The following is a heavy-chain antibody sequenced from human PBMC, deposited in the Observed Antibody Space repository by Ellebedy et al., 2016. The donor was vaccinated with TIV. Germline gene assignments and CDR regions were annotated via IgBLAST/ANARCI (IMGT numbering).Heavy chain of an antibody. V-gene: IGHV6-1*01. CDR2: TYYRSKWYN. Sequence: SQTLSLTCAISGDSVSSGGPTWNWIRQSPSRGLEWLGRTYYRSKWYNEYAISVRSRITINPDTSKNQFSLRLSSVTAADTAVYYCARYISSSSSFDYWGQGTLVTVSS. D-gene: IGHD6-6*01. CDR1: GDSVSSGGPT. CDR3: ARYISSSSSFDY. J-gene: IGHJ4*02.